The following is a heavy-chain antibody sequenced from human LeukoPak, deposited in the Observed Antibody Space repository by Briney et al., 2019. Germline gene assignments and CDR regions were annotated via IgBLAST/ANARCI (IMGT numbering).Heavy chain of an antibody. CDR2: IYYSGSI. CDR1: GGSISSYY. D-gene: IGHD1-26*01. V-gene: IGHV4-59*01. Sequence: SETLSLTCTVSGGSISSYYWSWIRQPPGKGLEWIGYIYYSGSINYNPSLKSRVTIPVDTSKNQFSLKLSSVTAADTAVYYCARAAYSGPLDAFDIWGQGTMVTVSS. CDR3: ARAAYSGPLDAFDI. J-gene: IGHJ3*02.